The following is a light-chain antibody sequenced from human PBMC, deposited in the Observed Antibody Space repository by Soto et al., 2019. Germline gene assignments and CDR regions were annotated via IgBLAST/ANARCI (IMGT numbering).Light chain of an antibody. J-gene: IGKJ1*01. CDR3: QQYNSYSPWT. CDR2: DAS. V-gene: IGKV1-5*01. Sequence: DVRLTQSPSSLSASVGDRVTITCRANQTVSFFLNWFQQKPGKVPKLLIFDASTLQTGVPSRFGGGGSGTEFTLTISGLQPDDFATYYCQQYNSYSPWTFGPGTKVDIK. CDR1: QTVSFF.